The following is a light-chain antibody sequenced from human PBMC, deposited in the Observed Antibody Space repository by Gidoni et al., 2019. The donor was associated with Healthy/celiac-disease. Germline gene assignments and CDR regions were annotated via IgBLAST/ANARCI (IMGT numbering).Light chain of an antibody. CDR3: MQALQTPWT. V-gene: IGKV2-28*01. CDR1: QSLLHSNGYNY. Sequence: DIVMTQSPLSLPVAPGEPASISCRSSQSLLHSNGYNYLDWYLQKPGQSPQLLIYLGSTRASGVPDRFSCSGSGTDFTLKISRVEAEDVGVYYCMQALQTPWTCGQGTKVEIK. J-gene: IGKJ1*01. CDR2: LGS.